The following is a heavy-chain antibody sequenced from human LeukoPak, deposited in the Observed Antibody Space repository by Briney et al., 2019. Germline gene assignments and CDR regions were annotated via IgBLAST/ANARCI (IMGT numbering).Heavy chain of an antibody. Sequence: PSETLSLTCTVSGGSISSGGYYWSWIRQPPGKGLEWIGYIYYSGSTYYNPSLKSRVTISVDTSKNQFSLKLSSVTAADTAVYYCARWVIAAAGTGAFDIWGQGTMVTVSS. CDR1: GGSISSGGYY. J-gene: IGHJ3*02. D-gene: IGHD6-13*01. CDR2: IYYSGST. CDR3: ARWVIAAAGTGAFDI. V-gene: IGHV4-31*03.